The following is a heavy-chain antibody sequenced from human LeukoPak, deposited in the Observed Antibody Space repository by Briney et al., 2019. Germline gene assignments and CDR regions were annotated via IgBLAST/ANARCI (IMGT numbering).Heavy chain of an antibody. Sequence: SETLSLTCNISGDSLSGGSYYWTWIRQPPGKGLEWIGNVFYSGHTNYNPSFKSRVTISADTSKNQFSLKLSSVAAADTAVYYCAREPFGYYDISTGQVSFGLDVWGQGTTVTVSS. CDR1: GDSLSGGSYY. J-gene: IGHJ6*02. CDR2: VFYSGHT. D-gene: IGHD3-9*01. CDR3: AREPFGYYDISTGQVSFGLDV. V-gene: IGHV4-61*01.